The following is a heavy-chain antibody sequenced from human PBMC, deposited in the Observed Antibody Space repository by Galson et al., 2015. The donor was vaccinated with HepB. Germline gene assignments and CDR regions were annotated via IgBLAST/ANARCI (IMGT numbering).Heavy chain of an antibody. V-gene: IGHV3-30*18. J-gene: IGHJ6*02. D-gene: IGHD6-13*01. CDR3: AKDHSSSWYYYYYYGMDV. CDR2: ISYDGSNK. Sequence: AASGFTFSSYGMHWVRQAPGKGLEWVAVISYDGSNKYYADSVKGRFTISRDNSKNTLYLQMNSLRAEDTAVYYCAKDHSSSWYYYYYYGMDVWGQGTTVTVSS. CDR1: GFTFSSYG.